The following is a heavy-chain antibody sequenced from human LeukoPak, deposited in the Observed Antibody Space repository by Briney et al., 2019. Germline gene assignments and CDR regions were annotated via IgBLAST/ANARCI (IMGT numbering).Heavy chain of an antibody. V-gene: IGHV4-59*01. J-gene: IGHJ4*02. CDR3: ARDISPYYFDN. Sequence: PSETLSLTCTVSGGSISSYYLSWIPQPPGKGLEWIGYIYYSGSTNYNPSLKSRVTISIDTSKNQFSLKVSSVTAADTAVYYCARDISPYYFDNWGQGTLVTVSS. CDR2: IYYSGST. CDR1: GGSISSYY.